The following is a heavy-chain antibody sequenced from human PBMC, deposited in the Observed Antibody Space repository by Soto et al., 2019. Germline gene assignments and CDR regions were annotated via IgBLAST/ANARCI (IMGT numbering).Heavy chain of an antibody. CDR2: MSYDGSSK. J-gene: IGHJ3*02. CDR3: ARDVNYGDYFSYAFDM. CDR1: GFTFSNYA. D-gene: IGHD4-17*01. Sequence: QVQLVESGGGVVQPGRSLRLSCAASGFTFSNYAMHWVRQAPGKGLEWVAVMSYDGSSKYYADSVKGRFTISRDNSKNTLYLQMNSLGAEDTAVYYCARDVNYGDYFSYAFDMWGQGTMVTVSS. V-gene: IGHV3-30-3*01.